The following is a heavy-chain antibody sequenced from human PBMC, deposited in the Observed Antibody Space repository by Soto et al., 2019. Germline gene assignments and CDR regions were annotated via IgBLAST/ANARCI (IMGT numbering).Heavy chain of an antibody. V-gene: IGHV1-46*01. CDR2: INPSGGST. D-gene: IGHD6-19*01. Sequence: ASVKVSCKASGYTFTSYYMHWVRQAPGQGLEWMGIINPSGGSTSYAQKFQGRVTMTRDTSTSTVYMELSSLRSEDTAVYYCARDLNRYSSGWYYFDYWGQGTLVTVSS. J-gene: IGHJ4*02. CDR3: ARDLNRYSSGWYYFDY. CDR1: GYTFTSYY.